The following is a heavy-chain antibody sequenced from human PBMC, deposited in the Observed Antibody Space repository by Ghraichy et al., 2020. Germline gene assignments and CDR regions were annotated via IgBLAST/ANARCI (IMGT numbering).Heavy chain of an antibody. CDR2: INHSGST. D-gene: IGHD6-19*01. Sequence: GSLRLSCAVYGGSFSGYYWSWIRQPPGKGLEWIGEINHSGSTNYNPSLKSRVTISVDTSKNQFSLKLSSVTAADTAVYYCAATSVAGTVYYYYYGMDVWGQGTTVTVSS. CDR1: GGSFSGYY. CDR3: AATSVAGTVYYYYYGMDV. J-gene: IGHJ6*02. V-gene: IGHV4-34*01.